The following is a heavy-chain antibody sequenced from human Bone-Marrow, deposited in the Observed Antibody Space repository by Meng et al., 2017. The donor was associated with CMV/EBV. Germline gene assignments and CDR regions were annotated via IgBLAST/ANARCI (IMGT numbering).Heavy chain of an antibody. CDR2: ISSSSSYI. Sequence: GESLKISCAASGFTFSSYSMNWVRQAPGKGLEWVSSISSSSSYIYYADSVKGRFTISRDNAKNSLYLQMNSLRAEDTAVYYCARDPSGNSFAYWGPGQLVHVAS. D-gene: IGHD2-15*01. CDR1: GFTFSSYS. CDR3: ARDPSGNSFAY. J-gene: IGHJ4*02. V-gene: IGHV3-21*01.